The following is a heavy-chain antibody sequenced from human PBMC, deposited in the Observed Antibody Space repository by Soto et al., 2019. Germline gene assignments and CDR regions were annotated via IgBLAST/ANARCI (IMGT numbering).Heavy chain of an antibody. D-gene: IGHD3-10*01. CDR2: ISHDGSNK. V-gene: IGHV3-30-3*01. CDR3: ARDDGEDRIDY. Sequence: QVPLVESGGGVVQPGRSLRLSCAASGFTFSSYAMHWVRQAPGKGLEWVAVISHDGSNKYYADSVKGRFTISRDNSKNTLYLQMNSLRAEDTAVYYCARDDGEDRIDYWGQGTLVTVSS. CDR1: GFTFSSYA. J-gene: IGHJ4*02.